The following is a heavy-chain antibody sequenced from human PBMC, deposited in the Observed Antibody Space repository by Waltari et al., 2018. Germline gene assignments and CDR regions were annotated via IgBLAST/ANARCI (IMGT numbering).Heavy chain of an antibody. CDR1: GGSISSYY. CDR3: AREGGGGLIAVAGTLDY. J-gene: IGHJ4*02. D-gene: IGHD6-19*01. Sequence: QVQLQESGPGLVKPSETLSLTCTVSGGSISSYYWSWIRQPPGKGLEWIGYIYYSGSTNYNPSLKSRVTISVDTSKNQFSLKLSSVTAADTAVYYCAREGGGGLIAVAGTLDYWAREPWSPSPQ. V-gene: IGHV4-59*01. CDR2: IYYSGST.